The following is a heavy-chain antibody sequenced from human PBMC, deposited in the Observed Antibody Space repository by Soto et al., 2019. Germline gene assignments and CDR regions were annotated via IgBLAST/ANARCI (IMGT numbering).Heavy chain of an antibody. CDR2: INHSGST. CDR1: GGSFSGYY. V-gene: IGHV4-34*01. J-gene: IGHJ4*02. Sequence: SETLSLTCAVYGGSFSGYYWSWIRQPPGKGLEWIGEINHSGSTNYNPSLKSRATISVDTSKNQFSLKLSSVTAADTAVYYCAREGPYGSGSYYYWGQGTLVTVSS. D-gene: IGHD3-10*01. CDR3: AREGPYGSGSYYY.